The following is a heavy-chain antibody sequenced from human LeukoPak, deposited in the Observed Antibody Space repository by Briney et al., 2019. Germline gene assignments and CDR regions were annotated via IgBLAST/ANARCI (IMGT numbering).Heavy chain of an antibody. CDR3: VRDFRSADY. CDR1: RFSFSIYC. Sequence: PGGSLRLSCAASRFSFSIYCMHWVRQAPGKGPMWVSRICPDGTVTNYADSVKARFSISRDNARNTVYLQMNSLRAEDTAVYYCVRDFRSADYWGQGTLVTVSS. J-gene: IGHJ4*02. V-gene: IGHV3-74*01. CDR2: ICPDGTVT.